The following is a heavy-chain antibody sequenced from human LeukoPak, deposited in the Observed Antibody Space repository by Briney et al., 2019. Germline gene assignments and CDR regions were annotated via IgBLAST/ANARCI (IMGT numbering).Heavy chain of an antibody. CDR1: GFTFDDYG. V-gene: IGHV3-20*04. CDR2: INWNGGST. CDR3: ARVTVYGAAAVYYYYYYMDV. Sequence: GGSLRLSCAASGFTFDDYGMSWVRQAPGKGLEWVSGINWNGGSTGYADSVKGRFTISRDNAKNSLYLQMNSLRAEDTALYYCARVTVYGAAAVYYYYYYMDVWGKGTTVTVSS. J-gene: IGHJ6*03. D-gene: IGHD6-13*01.